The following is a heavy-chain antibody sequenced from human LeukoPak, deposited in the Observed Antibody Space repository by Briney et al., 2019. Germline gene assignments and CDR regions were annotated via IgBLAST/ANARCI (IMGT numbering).Heavy chain of an antibody. CDR2: MSATGSDI. V-gene: IGHV3-23*01. J-gene: IGHJ4*02. D-gene: IGHD5-12*01. CDR1: GFTFRSYG. Sequence: GGSLRLSCAASGFTFRSYGMSWVRQAPGKGLQWVSTMSATGSDIHHADSVKGRFTISQDNSKNTLYLHMNSLRAEDTAVYYCARSAAAGRTVATFAYWGQGTLVTVSS. CDR3: ARSAAAGRTVATFAY.